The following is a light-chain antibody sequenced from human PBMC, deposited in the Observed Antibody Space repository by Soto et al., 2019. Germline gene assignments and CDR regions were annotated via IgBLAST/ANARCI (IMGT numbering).Light chain of an antibody. Sequence: EIVLTQSPGTLSLSPGERATLSCRASQSVSSTYLIWYQQKPGQAPRLLIYGASSRATGVPDRFSGGGSGTDLTLPISRLESEDFAVYYCQHFVNSLTWTFGQGTKVHIK. CDR1: QSVSSTY. CDR2: GAS. CDR3: QHFVNSLTWT. J-gene: IGKJ1*01. V-gene: IGKV3-20*01.